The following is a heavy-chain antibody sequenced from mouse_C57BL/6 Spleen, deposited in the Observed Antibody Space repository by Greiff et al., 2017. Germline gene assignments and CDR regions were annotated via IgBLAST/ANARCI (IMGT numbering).Heavy chain of an antibody. Sequence: EVQLVESGEGLVKPGGSLKLSCAASGFTFSSYAMSWVRQTPEKRLEWVAYISRGGDYIYYADTVKGRVTISRDNARNTLYLQMSSLKSEDTAMYYCTREGSYDYDGGGYFDYWGQGTTLTVSS. CDR2: ISRGGDYI. CDR1: GFTFSSYA. D-gene: IGHD2-4*01. V-gene: IGHV5-9-1*02. CDR3: TREGSYDYDGGGYFDY. J-gene: IGHJ2*01.